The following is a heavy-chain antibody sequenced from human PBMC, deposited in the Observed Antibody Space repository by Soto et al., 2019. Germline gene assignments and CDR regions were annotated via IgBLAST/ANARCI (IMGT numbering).Heavy chain of an antibody. D-gene: IGHD2-2*01. Sequence: EVQLVESVGGLVQPGVSLRLSCAASGFTFSTYSMNWVRQAPGKGLEWVSYIKNGGSAIHYADSVTGRFTISRDNAKNSLYLQMDSLRAEDTAVYYCARVWACTDPSCPDYWGQGTLVTVSS. CDR2: IKNGGSAI. CDR3: ARVWACTDPSCPDY. V-gene: IGHV3-48*01. J-gene: IGHJ4*02. CDR1: GFTFSTYS.